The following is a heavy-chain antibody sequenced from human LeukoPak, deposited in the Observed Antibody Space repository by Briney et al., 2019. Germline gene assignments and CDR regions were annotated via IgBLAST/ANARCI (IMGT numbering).Heavy chain of an antibody. CDR2: IYYSGST. V-gene: IGHV4-59*01. CDR3: ARGDFCSKSNCYLRPMDV. Sequence: SETLSLTCTVSGGSISDYYWTWIRQPPGKGLEWIGYIYYSGSTTYNPSLKSRVTMSVDTAKNQFSLKLRSVTAADTAFYYCARGDFCSKSNCYLRPMDVWGKGTTVTVSS. J-gene: IGHJ6*03. CDR1: GGSISDYY. D-gene: IGHD3-3*01.